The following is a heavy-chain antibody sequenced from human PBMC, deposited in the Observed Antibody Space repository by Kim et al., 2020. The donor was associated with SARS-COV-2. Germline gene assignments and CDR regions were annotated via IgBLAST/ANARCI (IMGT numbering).Heavy chain of an antibody. CDR3: AKDILSGFDAFDI. D-gene: IGHD3-16*02. J-gene: IGHJ3*02. CDR1: GFTFDGYA. V-gene: IGHV3-9*01. CDR2: ISWNSGSI. Sequence: GGSLRLSCAASGFTFDGYAMHWVRQAPGKGLEWVSGISWNSGSIGYADSVKGRFTISRDNAKNSLYLQMNSLRAEDTALYYCAKDILSGFDAFDIWGQGT.